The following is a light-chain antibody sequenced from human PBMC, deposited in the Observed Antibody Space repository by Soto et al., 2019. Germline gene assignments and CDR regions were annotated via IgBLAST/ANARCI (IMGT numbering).Light chain of an antibody. CDR1: QSITTY. Sequence: DIQMTQSPSSLSASVGDRVTITCRASQSITTYLNLYRQKPGKAPKLLIYAASSLQSGVPSRFSGSGSETEFTLSISSLQPEEFATYFCQQIYSAPLTFGGGTKVEIK. V-gene: IGKV1-39*01. J-gene: IGKJ4*01. CDR3: QQIYSAPLT. CDR2: AAS.